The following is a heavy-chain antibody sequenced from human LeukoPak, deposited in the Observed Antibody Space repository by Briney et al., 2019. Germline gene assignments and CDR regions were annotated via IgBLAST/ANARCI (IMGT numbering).Heavy chain of an antibody. Sequence: ASVKVSCKASRYTFTSYDINWVRQATGQGLEWMGWMNPNSGNTGYAQKFQGRVTMTRNTSISTAYMELSSLRSEDTAVYYCARGVRYFDWLSSPYFDYWGQGTLVTVSS. CDR1: RYTFTSYD. J-gene: IGHJ4*02. V-gene: IGHV1-8*01. D-gene: IGHD3-9*01. CDR2: MNPNSGNT. CDR3: ARGVRYFDWLSSPYFDY.